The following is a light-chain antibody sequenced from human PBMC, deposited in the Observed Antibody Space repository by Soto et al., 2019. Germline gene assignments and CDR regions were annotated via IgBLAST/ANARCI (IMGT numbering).Light chain of an antibody. CDR1: QSVFSS. CDR2: GSA. CDR3: QQYHSWPA. Sequence: EIVMTQSPATLSVSPGERATLSCRASQSVFSSLAWYQQRPGQAPRLLIYGSATRATGIPARFSGSGSGTDFTLTISSLQSEDSAVYYCQQYHSWPAFGQGTKVDIK. J-gene: IGKJ1*01. V-gene: IGKV3-15*01.